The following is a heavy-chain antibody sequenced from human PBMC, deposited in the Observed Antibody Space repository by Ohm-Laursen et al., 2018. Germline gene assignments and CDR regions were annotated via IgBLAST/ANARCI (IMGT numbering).Heavy chain of an antibody. CDR3: ARGSGSYSRLGFDS. D-gene: IGHD1-26*01. CDR2: IGSISSVT. CDR1: VSTFCSFG. J-gene: IGHJ4*02. V-gene: IGHV3-48*01. Sequence: SLRLSFAASVSTFCSFGMNWLRQAPGKGLAWVSYIGSISSVTYYGDSVTGRFTISRDNAKNTLYLQMDSLRAEDTAVYYCARGSGSYSRLGFDSWGQGTLVTVSS.